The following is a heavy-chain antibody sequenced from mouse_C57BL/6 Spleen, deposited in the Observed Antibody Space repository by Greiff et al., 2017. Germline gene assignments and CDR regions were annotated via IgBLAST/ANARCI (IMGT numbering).Heavy chain of an antibody. Sequence: EVMLVESGEGLVKPGGSLKLSCAASGFTFSSYAMSWVRQTPEKRLEWVAYISSGGDYIYYADTVKGRFTISRDNARNTLYLQMSSLKSEDTAMYYCTRDRDYYGGFAYWGQGTLVTVSA. CDR3: TRDRDYYGGFAY. J-gene: IGHJ3*01. V-gene: IGHV5-9-1*02. CDR1: GFTFSSYA. CDR2: ISSGGDYI. D-gene: IGHD1-1*01.